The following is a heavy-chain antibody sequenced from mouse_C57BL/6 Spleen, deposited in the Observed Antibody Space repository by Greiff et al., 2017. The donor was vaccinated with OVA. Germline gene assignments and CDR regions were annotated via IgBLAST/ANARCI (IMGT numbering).Heavy chain of an antibody. CDR3: TREDYGSSYDY. D-gene: IGHD1-1*01. V-gene: IGHV5-9-1*02. J-gene: IGHJ2*01. Sequence: DVHLVESGEGLVKPGGSLKLSCAASGFPFSSYAMSWVRQTPEKRLEWVAYISSGVDYLYSADTVKGRFTISRDNARNTLYLQMSSLKSEDTAMYYCTREDYGSSYDYWGQGTTLTVSS. CDR1: GFPFSSYA. CDR2: ISSGVDYL.